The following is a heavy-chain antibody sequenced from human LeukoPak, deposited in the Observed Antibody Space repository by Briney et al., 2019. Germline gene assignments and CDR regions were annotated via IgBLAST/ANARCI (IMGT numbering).Heavy chain of an antibody. V-gene: IGHV3-30*01. D-gene: IGHD6-13*01. Sequence: GGSLRLSCAASGFTFSSYAMHWVRQAPGRGLEWVAVISYDGSNKHYADSVKGRFTISRDNSKNTLYLQMNSLRAEDTAVYYCARGQQLPDYYYYYMDVWAMGPRSPSP. CDR2: ISYDGSNK. CDR3: ARGQQLPDYYYYYMDV. J-gene: IGHJ6*03. CDR1: GFTFSSYA.